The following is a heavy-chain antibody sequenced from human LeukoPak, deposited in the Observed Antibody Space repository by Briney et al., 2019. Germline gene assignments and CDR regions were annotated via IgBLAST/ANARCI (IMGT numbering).Heavy chain of an antibody. CDR2: ISGSGGST. CDR1: GFTFSSYA. J-gene: IGHJ5*02. Sequence: GSLRLSCAASGFTFSSYAMSWVRQAPGKGLEWVSAISGSGGSTYYADSVKGRFTISRDNSKNTLYLQMNSLRAEDTAVYYXAPHGAIAARGWFDPWGQGTLVTVSS. D-gene: IGHD6-6*01. CDR3: APHGAIAARGWFDP. V-gene: IGHV3-23*01.